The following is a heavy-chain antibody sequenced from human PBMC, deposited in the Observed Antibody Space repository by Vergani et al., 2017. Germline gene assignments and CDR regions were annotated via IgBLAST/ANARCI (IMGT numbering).Heavy chain of an antibody. CDR2: IYYSGST. CDR1: GGSLSSYY. J-gene: IGHJ6*03. D-gene: IGHD2-2*01. CDR3: ARVVRCSSTSCIYYYYYYMDV. Sequence: QVQLQESGPGLVKPSETLSLTCTVSGGSLSSYYWSWIRQPPGKGLEWIGYIYYSGSTNYNPSLKSRVTISVDTSKNQFSLKLSSVTDADTAVYYCARVVRCSSTSCIYYYYYYMDVWGKGTTVTVSS. V-gene: IGHV4-59*01.